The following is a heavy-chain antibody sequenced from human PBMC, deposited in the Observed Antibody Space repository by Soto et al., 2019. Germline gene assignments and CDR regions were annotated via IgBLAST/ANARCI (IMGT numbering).Heavy chain of an antibody. D-gene: IGHD3-9*01. CDR2: VSSSGNT. J-gene: IGHJ6*02. Sequence: PSDTLYLTCTFSCDSLVNYYWFWIRQPVGKGLEWIGRVSSSGNTNANPTLNSRATTSIDTSKNQFSLRLRSVTAADTAVYYCARADYEILTGSYAMDVWGQGTTVTVS. CDR3: ARADYEILTGSYAMDV. CDR1: CDSLVNYY. V-gene: IGHV4-4*07.